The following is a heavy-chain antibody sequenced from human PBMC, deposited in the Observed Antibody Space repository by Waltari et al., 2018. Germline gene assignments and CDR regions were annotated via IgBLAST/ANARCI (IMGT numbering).Heavy chain of an antibody. CDR1: GNTLTELS. CDR3: AIAAAGVTWFDP. CDR2: FDPEDGET. Sequence: QVQLVQSGAEVKKPGASVKVSCKVSGNTLTELSMHRVRQAAGKGLEWMGGFDPEDGETIYAQKFQGRVTMTEDTSTDTAYMELSSLRSEDTAVYYCAIAAAGVTWFDPWGQGTLVTVSS. D-gene: IGHD6-13*01. J-gene: IGHJ5*02. V-gene: IGHV1-24*01.